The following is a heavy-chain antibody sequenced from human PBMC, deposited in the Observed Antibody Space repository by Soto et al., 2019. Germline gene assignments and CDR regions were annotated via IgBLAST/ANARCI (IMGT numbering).Heavy chain of an antibody. Sequence: SETLSLTCTVSGGSISSGGYYWSWIRQHPGKGLEWIGYIYYSGSTYYNPSLKSRVTISVDTSKIQFSLKLSSVTAADTAVYYCARDVVVRGVTTNYYYYGMDVWGQGTTVTVSS. J-gene: IGHJ6*02. D-gene: IGHD3-10*01. CDR2: IYYSGST. CDR3: ARDVVVRGVTTNYYYYGMDV. V-gene: IGHV4-31*03. CDR1: GGSISSGGYY.